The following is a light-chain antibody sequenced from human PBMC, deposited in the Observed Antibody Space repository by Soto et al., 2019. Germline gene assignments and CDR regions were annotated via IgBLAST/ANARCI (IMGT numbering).Light chain of an antibody. J-gene: IGKJ2*01. CDR3: QPYNKWPPYT. CDR1: QSVSGT. CDR2: DAS. Sequence: EIVMTQSPATLSVSPGERATLSCRPSQSVSGTLAWYQPKPGQAPRLLIYDASTRATGIPARFSGSGSGTEFTLTISSLQSEDFAVYYCQPYNKWPPYTFGQGPKLEIK. V-gene: IGKV3-15*01.